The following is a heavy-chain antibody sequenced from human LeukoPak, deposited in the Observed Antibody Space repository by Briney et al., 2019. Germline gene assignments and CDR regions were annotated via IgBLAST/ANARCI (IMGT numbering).Heavy chain of an antibody. J-gene: IGHJ6*02. V-gene: IGHV3-23*01. Sequence: AGGCLRLSCAASGFTVSSYAIGWVRQAPGKGLECVSAISGSSGSTYYADSVKGRFTISRDNSKNTLYLQMNSLRAEDTAVYYCAKDLAAVGGAYYYGMDVWGQGTTVTVCS. CDR2: ISGSSGST. CDR3: AKDLAAVGGAYYYGMDV. CDR1: GFTVSSYA. D-gene: IGHD4-23*01.